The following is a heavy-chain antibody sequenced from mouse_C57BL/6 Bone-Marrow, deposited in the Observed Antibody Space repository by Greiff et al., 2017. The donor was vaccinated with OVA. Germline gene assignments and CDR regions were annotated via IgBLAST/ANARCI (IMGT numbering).Heavy chain of an antibody. CDR1: GYSFTGYY. CDR3: ARSEGTGLYYFDY. Sequence: VQLQQSGPELVKPGASVKISCKASGYSFTGYYMNWVKQSPEKSLEWIGEINPSTGGTTYNQKFKAKATLTVDKSSSTAYMQLKSLTSEDSAVYYCARSEGTGLYYFDYWGQGTTLTVSS. D-gene: IGHD2-2*01. J-gene: IGHJ2*01. CDR2: INPSTGGT. V-gene: IGHV1-42*01.